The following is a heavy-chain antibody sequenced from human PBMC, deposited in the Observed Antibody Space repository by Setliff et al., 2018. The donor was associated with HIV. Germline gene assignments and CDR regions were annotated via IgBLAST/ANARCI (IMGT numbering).Heavy chain of an antibody. CDR1: GGTFNNFA. CDR2: IIPIFGTA. V-gene: IGHV1-69*13. Sequence: SVKVSCKASGGTFNNFAFSWVRQAPGQGLEWVGGIIPIFGTANYAQKFQGRVTITADESTSTVYMELSSLRSEDTAVYYCARPAVLISTDYYYYMDVWGQGTTVTVSS. J-gene: IGHJ6*02. CDR3: ARPAVLISTDYYYYMDV. D-gene: IGHD6-19*01.